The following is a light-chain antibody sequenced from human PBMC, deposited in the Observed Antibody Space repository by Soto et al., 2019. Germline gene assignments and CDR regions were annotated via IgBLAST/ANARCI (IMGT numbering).Light chain of an antibody. CDR3: LQRSDWPIT. CDR2: DAS. V-gene: IGKV3-11*01. J-gene: IGKJ5*01. Sequence: EIVLTQSPATLSLSPGERATLSCRASQSISTYLAWYQQKPGQAPRLLIYDASNRAPGIPARISGRGSGTDFTLTISSLEPEDFAVYYCLQRSDWPITFGQGTRLEI. CDR1: QSISTY.